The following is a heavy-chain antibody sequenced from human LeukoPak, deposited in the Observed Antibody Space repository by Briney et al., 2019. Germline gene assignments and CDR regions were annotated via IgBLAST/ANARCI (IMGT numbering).Heavy chain of an antibody. J-gene: IGHJ5*02. CDR3: ARDPKVAVAGTNNWFDP. Sequence: ASVKVSCKASGYTFTGYYMHWVRQAPGQGLEWMGWINPNSGGTNYAQKFQGRVTMTRDTSISTAYMELSRLRSDDTAVYYCARDPKVAVAGTNNWFDPWGQGTLVTVSS. CDR2: INPNSGGT. CDR1: GYTFTGYY. D-gene: IGHD6-19*01. V-gene: IGHV1-2*02.